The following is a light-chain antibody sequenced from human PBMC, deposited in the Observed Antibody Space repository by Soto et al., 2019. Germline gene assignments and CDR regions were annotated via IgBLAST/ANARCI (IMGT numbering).Light chain of an antibody. CDR2: DVT. Sequence: QSELNQPASVSGSPGQSITISCTGTSSDVGGYNYVSWYQHHPGKAPKLIIYDVTNRPSGVSNPFSGSKSGNTASLTISGLQPEDEADYYCSSYTTSNTRQIVFGTGTKVTVL. CDR1: SSDVGGYNY. J-gene: IGLJ1*01. V-gene: IGLV2-14*03. CDR3: SSYTTSNTRQIV.